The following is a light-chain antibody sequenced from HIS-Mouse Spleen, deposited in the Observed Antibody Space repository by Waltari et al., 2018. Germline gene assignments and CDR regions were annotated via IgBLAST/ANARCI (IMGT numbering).Light chain of an antibody. CDR1: SSSVGSYNI. V-gene: IGLV2-23*01. Sequence: QSALTQPASVSGSPGQSITIPCTGTSSSVGSYNIVSWYQQHPGKAPKLIIYEGSKRPSGVSNRFSGSKSGNTASLTISGLQAEDEADYYCCSYAGSSTWVFGGGTKLTVL. CDR3: CSYAGSSTWV. CDR2: EGS. J-gene: IGLJ3*02.